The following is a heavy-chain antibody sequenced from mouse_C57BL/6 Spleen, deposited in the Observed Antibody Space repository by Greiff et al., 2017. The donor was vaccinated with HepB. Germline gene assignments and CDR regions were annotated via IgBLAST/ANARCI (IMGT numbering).Heavy chain of an antibody. CDR1: GYTFTDYN. J-gene: IGHJ3*01. CDR3: ARTIYDGYSWFAY. Sequence: EVQLQQSGPELVKPGASVKMSCKASGYTFTDYNMHWVKQSHGKSLEWIGYINPNNGGTSYNQKFKGKAKLTVNKSSSTAYMERRSLTSEDSAVYYCARTIYDGYSWFAYWGQGTLVTVSA. CDR2: INPNNGGT. D-gene: IGHD2-3*01. V-gene: IGHV1-22*01.